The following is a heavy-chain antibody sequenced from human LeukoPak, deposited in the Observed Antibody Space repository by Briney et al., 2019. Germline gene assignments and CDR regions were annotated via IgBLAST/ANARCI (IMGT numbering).Heavy chain of an antibody. CDR1: GFTFSSYW. CDR2: IKQDGSEK. V-gene: IGHV3-7*01. J-gene: IGHJ6*03. D-gene: IGHD3-10*01. Sequence: GGSLRLSCAASGFTFSSYWMSWVRQTPGKGLEWVANIKQDGSEKYYVDSVKGRFTISRDNAKNSLYLQMNSLRAEDTAVYYCARDGRGREVYYYGSGTREYYMDVWGKGTTVTVSS. CDR3: ARDGRGREVYYYGSGTREYYMDV.